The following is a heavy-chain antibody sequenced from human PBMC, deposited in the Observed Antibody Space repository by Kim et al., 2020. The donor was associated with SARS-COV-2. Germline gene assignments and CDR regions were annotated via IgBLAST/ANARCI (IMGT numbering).Heavy chain of an antibody. Sequence: GESLKISCKGSGYSFTSYWISWVRQMPGKGLEWMGRIDPSDSYTNYSPSFQGHVTISADKSISTAYLQWSSLKASDTAMYYCASRPVGLYGSGSPDYWGQGTLVTVSS. J-gene: IGHJ4*02. CDR1: GYSFTSYW. CDR2: IDPSDSYT. CDR3: ASRPVGLYGSGSPDY. V-gene: IGHV5-10-1*01. D-gene: IGHD3-10*01.